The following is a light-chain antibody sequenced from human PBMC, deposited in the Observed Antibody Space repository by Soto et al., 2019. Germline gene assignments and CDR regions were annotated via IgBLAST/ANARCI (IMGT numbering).Light chain of an antibody. CDR3: QQSNSFPLT. V-gene: IGKV1-9*01. J-gene: IGKJ4*01. CDR1: QGISSY. CDR2: TAS. Sequence: DIQLTQSPSFLSASVGDRVTITCRASQGISSYLAWYQQKPGKAPKLLISTASTLQSGVPSRFSGSGSGTDFTLTISSLQPEDSATYYCQQSNSFPLTFGGGTKVDI.